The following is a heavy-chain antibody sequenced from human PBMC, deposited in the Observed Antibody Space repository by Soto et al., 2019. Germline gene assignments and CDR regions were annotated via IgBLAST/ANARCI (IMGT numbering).Heavy chain of an antibody. CDR3: AKRCGARGHFDY. CDR2: VSIGGST. Sequence: PVGSLRLSCAASGFTFSSYAMGWVRQGPGKGLEWVAVVSIGGSTHYADSVRGRFTISRDNSKNTLSLQMNSLTAEDTAVYFCAKRCGARGHFDYWGQGALVTVSS. CDR1: GFTFSSYA. D-gene: IGHD2-21*01. J-gene: IGHJ4*02. V-gene: IGHV3-23*01.